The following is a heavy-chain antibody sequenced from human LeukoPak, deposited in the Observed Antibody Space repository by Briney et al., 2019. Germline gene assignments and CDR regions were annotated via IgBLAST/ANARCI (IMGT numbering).Heavy chain of an antibody. Sequence: PSETLSLTCTVSGGSISSYYWSWIRQPPGKGLEWIGCIYYSGSANYNPSLKSRVTISVDTSKNQFSLKLSSVTAADTAVYYCARVGDYCDSSGYYNPWGAFDIWGQGTMVTVSS. CDR3: ARVGDYCDSSGYYNPWGAFDI. CDR2: IYYSGSA. J-gene: IGHJ3*02. V-gene: IGHV4-59*01. D-gene: IGHD3-22*01. CDR1: GGSISSYY.